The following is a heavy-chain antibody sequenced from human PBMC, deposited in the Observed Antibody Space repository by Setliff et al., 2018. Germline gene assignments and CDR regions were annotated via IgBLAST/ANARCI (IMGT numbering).Heavy chain of an antibody. D-gene: IGHD6-19*01. J-gene: IGHJ3*02. CDR2: IFSNDQK. CDR1: GFSLSNVGMG. CDR3: ARDHSGWYGGAFDI. V-gene: IGHV2-26*01. Sequence: SGPTLVNPTETLTLTCTVPGFSLSNVGMGVTWIRQPPGKALEWLAHIFSNDQKSYNSSLKSRVTISKDTSKSQVVLTMTNMDPVDTATYFCARDHSGWYGGAFDIWGPGTMVTVS.